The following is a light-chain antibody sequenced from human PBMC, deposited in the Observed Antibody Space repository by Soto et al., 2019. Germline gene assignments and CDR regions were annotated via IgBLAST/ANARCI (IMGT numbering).Light chain of an antibody. Sequence: QSALTQPASVSGSPGQSITISCTGSSSDVGGYHYVSWYQQYPGEAPKLVNSEVSNRPSGVSNRFSGSKSGNTASLTISGLQAEDEADYYCCSYTSSTTPLFGGGTKLTVL. CDR1: SSDVGGYHY. CDR3: CSYTSSTTPL. J-gene: IGLJ2*01. V-gene: IGLV2-14*01. CDR2: EVS.